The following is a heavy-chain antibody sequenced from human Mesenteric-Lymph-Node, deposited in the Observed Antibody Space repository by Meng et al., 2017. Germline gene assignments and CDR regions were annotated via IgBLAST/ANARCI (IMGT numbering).Heavy chain of an antibody. Sequence: GESLRLSCAASGFTFSSYAMSWVRQAPGKGLEWVSAISGSGGSTYYADSVKGRFTISRDNSKNTLYLQMNSLRAEDTAVYYCAKIGDCSGGSCYLLDYWGQGTLVTVSS. CDR1: GFTFSSYA. CDR2: ISGSGGST. CDR3: AKIGDCSGGSCYLLDY. D-gene: IGHD2-15*01. V-gene: IGHV3-23*01. J-gene: IGHJ4*02.